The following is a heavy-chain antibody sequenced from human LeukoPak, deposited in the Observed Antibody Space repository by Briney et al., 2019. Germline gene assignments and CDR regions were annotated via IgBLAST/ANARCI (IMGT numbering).Heavy chain of an antibody. Sequence: SETLSLTCAVYGGSFSGYYWSWIRQPPGKGLEWIGEINHSGSTNYNPSLKSRVTISVDTSKNQFSLRLSSVTAADTAVYYCARFSIAAAAYYFDYWGQGTLVTVSS. J-gene: IGHJ4*02. D-gene: IGHD6-13*01. CDR2: INHSGST. V-gene: IGHV4-34*01. CDR1: GGSFSGYY. CDR3: ARFSIAAAAYYFDY.